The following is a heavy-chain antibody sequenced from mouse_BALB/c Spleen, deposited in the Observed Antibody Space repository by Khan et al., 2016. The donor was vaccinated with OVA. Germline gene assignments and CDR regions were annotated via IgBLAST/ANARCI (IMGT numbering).Heavy chain of an antibody. Sequence: EVKLVESGGDLVKPGGSLKLSCAASGFTFSSYIMSWVRQTPDKRLEWVASISSGGDYTYSPDSVKGRFTISRDNAKNTLYLQMSDLKSEDTAMYYGADNLTGSFAYWGQGTLVTVSA. CDR2: ISSGGDYT. J-gene: IGHJ3*01. CDR1: GFTFSSYI. V-gene: IGHV5-6*01. D-gene: IGHD4-1*01. CDR3: ADNLTGSFAY.